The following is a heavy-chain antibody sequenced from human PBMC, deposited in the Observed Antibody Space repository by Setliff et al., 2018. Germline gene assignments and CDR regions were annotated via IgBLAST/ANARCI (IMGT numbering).Heavy chain of an antibody. Sequence: PSETLSLTCTVFGGSITNFYWNWIRQSPGKGLEWIGYIYSSGITNYNPSLKSRLTMSVDTSKNQFSLHLSSMTAADTAVYYCARQPPLNWAIPFDLWGQGKRVTVSS. CDR2: IYSSGIT. CDR3: ARQPPLNWAIPFDL. V-gene: IGHV4-59*08. J-gene: IGHJ3*01. D-gene: IGHD7-27*01. CDR1: GGSITNFY.